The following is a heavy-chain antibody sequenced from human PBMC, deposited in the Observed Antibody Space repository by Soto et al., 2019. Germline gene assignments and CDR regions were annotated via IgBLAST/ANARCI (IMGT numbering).Heavy chain of an antibody. CDR1: GFTFSSYA. CDR2: ISGSGGST. V-gene: IGHV3-23*01. J-gene: IGHJ5*02. Sequence: PGGSLRLSCAASGFTFSSYAMSWVRQAPGKGLEWVSAISGSGGSTYYADSVKGRFTISRDNSKNTLYLQMNSLRAEDTAVYYCAKSTRHPPLTTGYSYGQRFDPWGQGTLVTVSS. D-gene: IGHD5-18*01. CDR3: AKSTRHPPLTTGYSYGQRFDP.